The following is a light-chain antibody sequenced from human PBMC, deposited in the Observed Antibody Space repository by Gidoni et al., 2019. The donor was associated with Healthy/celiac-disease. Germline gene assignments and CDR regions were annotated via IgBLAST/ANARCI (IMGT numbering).Light chain of an antibody. J-gene: IGKJ5*01. Sequence: SASVGDRVTITCQASQDISNYLNWHQQKPGKAPKLLIYDASNLETGVPSRFSGSGSGTDFTFTISSLQPEDIATYYCQQYDNLPITFGQGTRLEIK. V-gene: IGKV1-33*01. CDR1: QDISNY. CDR3: QQYDNLPIT. CDR2: DAS.